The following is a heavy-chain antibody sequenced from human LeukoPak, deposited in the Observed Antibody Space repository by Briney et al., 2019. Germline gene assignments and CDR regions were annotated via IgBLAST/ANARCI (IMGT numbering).Heavy chain of an antibody. CDR1: GGTFSTYA. J-gene: IGHJ4*02. CDR2: IIPLFGTA. Sequence: ASVKVSCKASGGTFSTYAVNWVRQAPGQRLEWMGGIIPLFGTANYAQKFQGRVTITTDESTSTAYMELSSLRSEDTAIYYCARVFARGGEISGSYYYYRGQGTLVTVSS. V-gene: IGHV1-69*05. CDR3: ARVFARGGEISGSYYYY. D-gene: IGHD1-26*01.